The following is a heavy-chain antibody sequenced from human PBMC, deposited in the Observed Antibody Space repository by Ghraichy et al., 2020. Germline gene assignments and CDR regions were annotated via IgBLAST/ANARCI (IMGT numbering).Heavy chain of an antibody. D-gene: IGHD6-13*01. Sequence: GESLNISCAASGFTFSDYGIHWVRQAPGKGLEWVATISFDGSNKYYTDSVKGRFTISRDNSKNTLYLHMNSLRAEDTAVYYCARGYSSSWYLYYFDCWGQGTLVTVSS. CDR2: ISFDGSNK. V-gene: IGHV3-30*03. CDR3: ARGYSSSWYLYYFDC. CDR1: GFTFSDYG. J-gene: IGHJ4*02.